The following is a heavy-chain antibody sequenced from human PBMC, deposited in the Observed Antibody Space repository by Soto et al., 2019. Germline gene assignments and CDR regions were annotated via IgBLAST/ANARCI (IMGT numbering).Heavy chain of an antibody. D-gene: IGHD4-17*01. V-gene: IGHV1-18*01. CDR3: ARDAYGVYSY. CDR1: GYTFNNYG. Sequence: QVQLVQSGGEVKKPGASVKVSCKASGYTFNNYGISWVRQAPGRGLEWMGWMSTYNGNTNYAQKLQDRATMTTDTSTSTAYMELSSLRSDDTAVYYCARDAYGVYSYWGQGTLVTVSS. CDR2: MSTYNGNT. J-gene: IGHJ4*02.